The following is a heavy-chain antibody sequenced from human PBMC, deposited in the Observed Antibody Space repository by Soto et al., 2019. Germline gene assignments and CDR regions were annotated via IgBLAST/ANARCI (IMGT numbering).Heavy chain of an antibody. Sequence: ASVKVSCKASGYTFTSYYMHWVRQAPGQGLEWMGIINPSGGSTSYAQKFQGRVTMTRDTSTSTVYMELSSLRSEDTAVYYCARDRGIVVVPAAMGPFDPWGQGTLVTVSS. J-gene: IGHJ5*02. CDR1: GYTFTSYY. CDR2: INPSGGST. D-gene: IGHD2-2*01. V-gene: IGHV1-46*01. CDR3: ARDRGIVVVPAAMGPFDP.